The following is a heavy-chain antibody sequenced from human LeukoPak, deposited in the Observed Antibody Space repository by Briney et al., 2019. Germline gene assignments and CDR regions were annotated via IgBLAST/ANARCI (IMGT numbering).Heavy chain of an antibody. D-gene: IGHD1-26*01. J-gene: IGHJ4*02. Sequence: GGSLRLSCAASGFTFDDYAMNWVRQGPANGLEWVSGINWNGGDTGYADSVRGRFTISRDNPKNSLHLQMNSLTVEDTAFYYCARVKGGATTDYWGQGTLVTVSS. CDR3: ARVKGGATTDY. CDR1: GFTFDDYA. V-gene: IGHV3-20*04. CDR2: INWNGGDT.